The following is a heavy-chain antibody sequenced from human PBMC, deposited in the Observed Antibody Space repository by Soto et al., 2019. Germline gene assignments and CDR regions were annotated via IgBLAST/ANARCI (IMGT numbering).Heavy chain of an antibody. CDR3: ARSATSGDQHFIDS. D-gene: IGHD7-27*01. Sequence: QMQLLQSGAEVKKTGSSVKISCKTSGWIFTFQYLHWVRQAPGQGLEWLGWITPYNGNVKYAQHFQGRICLTWDNSLTPLFLELRDLRPEDTGLYYCARSATSGDQHFIDSWGQGTLVTVSS. CDR2: ITPYNGNV. CDR1: GWIFTFQY. J-gene: IGHJ4*02. V-gene: IGHV1-45*02.